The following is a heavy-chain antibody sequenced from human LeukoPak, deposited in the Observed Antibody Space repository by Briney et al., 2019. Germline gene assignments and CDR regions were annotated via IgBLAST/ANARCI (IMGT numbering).Heavy chain of an antibody. CDR3: VTASRIVGAAHPGAFDI. CDR2: IYSGAST. V-gene: IGHV3-66*02. D-gene: IGHD1-26*01. Sequence: EGSLILSCAAPGFTVSSHYMSTGRQAPGKGLEGVSVIYSGASTYYADSVQGRFTISRNHSKNTLYLQMNSLRAEDTAVYYCVTASRIVGAAHPGAFDIWGQGTMVTVSS. J-gene: IGHJ3*02. CDR1: GFTVSSHY.